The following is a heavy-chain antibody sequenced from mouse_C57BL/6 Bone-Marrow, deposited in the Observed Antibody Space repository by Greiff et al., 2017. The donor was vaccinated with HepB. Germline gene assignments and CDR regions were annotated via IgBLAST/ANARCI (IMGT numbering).Heavy chain of an antibody. Sequence: VKLQESGAELVRPGTSVKVSCKASGYAFTNYLIEWVKQRPGQGLEWIGVINPGSGGTNYNEKFKGKATLTADKSSSTAYMQLSSLTSEDSAVYFCARSGDAYWGQGTTLTVSS. CDR1: GYAFTNYL. CDR3: ARSGDAY. CDR2: INPGSGGT. V-gene: IGHV1-54*01. J-gene: IGHJ2*01. D-gene: IGHD3-1*01.